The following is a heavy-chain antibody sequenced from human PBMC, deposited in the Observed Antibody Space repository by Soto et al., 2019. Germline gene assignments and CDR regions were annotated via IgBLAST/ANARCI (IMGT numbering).Heavy chain of an antibody. Sequence: PGGSLRLSCAASGFTFSSYGMHWVRQAPGKGLEWVAVISYDGSNKYYADSVKGRFTISRDNSKNTLYLQMNSLRAEDTAVYYCAKDFKWYCSGGSCYSAHPGDYWGQGTLVTVSS. CDR3: AKDFKWYCSGGSCYSAHPGDY. CDR2: ISYDGSNK. D-gene: IGHD2-15*01. CDR1: GFTFSSYG. V-gene: IGHV3-30*18. J-gene: IGHJ4*02.